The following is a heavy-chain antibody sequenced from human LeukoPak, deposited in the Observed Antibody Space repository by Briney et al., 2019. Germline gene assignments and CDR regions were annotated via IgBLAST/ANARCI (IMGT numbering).Heavy chain of an antibody. CDR1: GYTFTTYG. D-gene: IGHD2-15*01. CDR3: ARDPSGRYCNGGSCYSPY. CDR2: ISAYNGNT. Sequence: ASVTVSCKASGYTFTTYGISWVRQAPGQGLEWMGWISAYNGNTNYAQKLQGRVTMTTDTSTSTAYMELRSLRSEDTAVYYCARDPSGRYCNGGSCYSPYWGQGTLVTVSS. V-gene: IGHV1-18*04. J-gene: IGHJ4*02.